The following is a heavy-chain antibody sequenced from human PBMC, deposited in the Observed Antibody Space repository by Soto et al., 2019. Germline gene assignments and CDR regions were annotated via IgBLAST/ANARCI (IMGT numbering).Heavy chain of an antibody. CDR3: AKEEDSGGYKGFSFDF. Sequence: PGGSLRLSCAASGFTFTFYAMSWVRQAPGKGLQWVSGITGSGDITYYADSVKDRFTISRDNSKNTLYLQMNSLRAEDTAVYYCAKEEDSGGYKGFSFDFWGQRALVTVSS. D-gene: IGHD3-22*01. J-gene: IGHJ4*02. CDR1: GFTFTFYA. V-gene: IGHV3-23*01. CDR2: ITGSGDIT.